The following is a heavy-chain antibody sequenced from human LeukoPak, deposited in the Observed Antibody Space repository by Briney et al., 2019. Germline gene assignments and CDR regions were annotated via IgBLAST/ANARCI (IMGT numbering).Heavy chain of an antibody. CDR3: ATGYGDFRVEGRYFYS. J-gene: IGHJ4*02. V-gene: IGHV4-34*01. CDR1: GGSFSGYY. Sequence: KPSETLSLTCAVYGGSFSGYYWSWIRQPPGKGLEWIGEINHSGSTNYNPSLKSRVTISVDTSKKHFFLKLKSVTAADTAVYYCATGYGDFRVEGRYFYSWGQGTLVTVSS. CDR2: INHSGST. D-gene: IGHD4-17*01.